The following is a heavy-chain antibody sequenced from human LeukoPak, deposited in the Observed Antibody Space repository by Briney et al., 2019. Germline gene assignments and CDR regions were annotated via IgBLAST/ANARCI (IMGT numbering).Heavy chain of an antibody. D-gene: IGHD3-22*01. CDR1: GGSFSGDF. Sequence: SETLSLTCAVYGGSFSGDFWSWIRQSPGKGLEWIGYIYYSGSTNYNPSLKSRVTISVDTSKNQFSLKLSSVTAADTAVYYCARVTGYMIEDYFDYWGQGTLVTVSS. J-gene: IGHJ4*02. V-gene: IGHV4-59*01. CDR2: IYYSGST. CDR3: ARVTGYMIEDYFDY.